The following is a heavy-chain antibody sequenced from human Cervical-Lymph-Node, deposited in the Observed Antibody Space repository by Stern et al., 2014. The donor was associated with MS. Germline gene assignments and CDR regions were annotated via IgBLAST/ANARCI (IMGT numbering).Heavy chain of an antibody. Sequence: EVQLVESGAEVKKPGESLKISCKASGYRFTSYWIGWVRQIPGKGLEWVGGICTGDSDNRYSTSLPAQGSISAHKVTSTAYLQWSSLKDSDTAIYYCARPGDVYNSDCWGQGTLVIVSS. V-gene: IGHV5-51*01. CDR1: GYRFTSYW. CDR2: ICTGDSDN. J-gene: IGHJ4*02. D-gene: IGHD5-24*01. CDR3: ARPGDVYNSDC.